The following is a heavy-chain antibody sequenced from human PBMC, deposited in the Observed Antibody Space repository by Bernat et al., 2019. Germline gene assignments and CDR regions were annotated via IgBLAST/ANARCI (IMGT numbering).Heavy chain of an antibody. Sequence: QVQLQESGPGLVKPSETLSLTCTVSGGPISGYYWSWVRQPPGKGLEQIGYIYYTGTTTYNPSLKSRVTLSVDTSTNQFSLRLNSVTAADTAVYYCARLGTGTNPPYDYWGQGTLVTVSS. J-gene: IGHJ4*02. CDR1: GGPISGYY. V-gene: IGHV4-59*08. CDR3: ARLGTGTNPPYDY. D-gene: IGHD1/OR15-1a*01. CDR2: IYYTGTT.